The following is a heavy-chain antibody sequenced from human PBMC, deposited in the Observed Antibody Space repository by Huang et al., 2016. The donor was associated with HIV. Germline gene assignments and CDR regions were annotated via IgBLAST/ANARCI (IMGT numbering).Heavy chain of an antibody. CDR2: IIHRGKA. V-gene: IGHV4-34*12. CDR3: ARVPTPSYYDPWDISPNHEDVYYFNMDV. J-gene: IGHJ6*02. Sequence: QVQLRQWGAGLLKPSETLSLTCAVYGGAFSNYYWSWVRQLPGGRRECIGEIIHRGKANVNPASKSRGTRSGDNTKQTFGGRRRSVTADDSGVYFCARVPTPSYYDPWDISPNHEDVYYFNMDVWGRGTTVTVSS. CDR1: GGAFSNYY. D-gene: IGHD3-3*01.